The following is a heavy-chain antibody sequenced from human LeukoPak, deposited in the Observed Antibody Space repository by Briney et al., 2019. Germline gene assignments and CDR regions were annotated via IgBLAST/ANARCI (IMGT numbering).Heavy chain of an antibody. CDR3: AREWEALAAFDI. J-gene: IGHJ3*02. Sequence: ASVKVSCKASGYTFTSYGISWVRQAPGQGLEWMGWISAYNGNTNYAQKLQGRVTMTTDTSTSTAYMELRSLRSEDTATYYCAREWEALAAFDIWGQGTMVTVSS. V-gene: IGHV1-18*01. D-gene: IGHD1-26*01. CDR1: GYTFTSYG. CDR2: ISAYNGNT.